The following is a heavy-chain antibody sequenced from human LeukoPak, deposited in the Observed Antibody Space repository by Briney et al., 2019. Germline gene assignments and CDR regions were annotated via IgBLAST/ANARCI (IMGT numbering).Heavy chain of an antibody. CDR2: IKSDGSYT. CDR3: ARDVRGGYHDY. J-gene: IGHJ4*02. CDR1: GFPFSGYW. D-gene: IGHD5-18*01. V-gene: IGHV3-74*01. Sequence: GGSLRISCAASGFPFSGYWMHWVRQAQGKGLVWVSRIKSDGSYTAYADSVKGRFTISRDNARNTLYLQMNSLRAEDTAVYYCARDVRGGYHDYWGQGTLVTVSS.